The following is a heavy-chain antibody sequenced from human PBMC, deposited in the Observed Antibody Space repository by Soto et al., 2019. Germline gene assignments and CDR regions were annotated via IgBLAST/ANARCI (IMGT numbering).Heavy chain of an antibody. V-gene: IGHV4-39*01. J-gene: IGHJ5*02. CDR2: IYYSGST. D-gene: IGHD2-2*02. CDR1: GGSISRSTYY. Sequence: SETLSLTCTVSGGSISRSTYYWGWIRQPPGKGLEWIGSIYYSGSTYYRPSLKSRVTISVDTSKNQFSLKLSSVTAADTAVYYRARQVPAAIRLGWFDPWGQGTLVTVSS. CDR3: ARQVPAAIRLGWFDP.